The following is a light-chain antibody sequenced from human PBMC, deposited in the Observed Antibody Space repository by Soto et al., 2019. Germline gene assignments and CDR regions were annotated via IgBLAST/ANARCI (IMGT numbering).Light chain of an antibody. J-gene: IGKJ4*01. CDR3: QQTFRHLLS. Sequence: IQLTQSPSSLSASVGDRVTIVCRASESISDYLNWYQLKSGEAPKVLIYSASTLRGGVPSRFSGTGSGTEFTLTISRLQPEDGATYYWQQTFRHLLSFGGGTTVEIK. CDR2: SAS. CDR1: ESISDY. V-gene: IGKV1-39*01.